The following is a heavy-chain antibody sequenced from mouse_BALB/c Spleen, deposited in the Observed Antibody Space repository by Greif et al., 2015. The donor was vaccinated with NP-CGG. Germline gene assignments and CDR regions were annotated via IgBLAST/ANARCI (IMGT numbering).Heavy chain of an antibody. D-gene: IGHD1-2*01. CDR2: IDPANGNT. CDR1: GFNIKDTY. Sequence: VQLKESGAELVKPGASVKLSCTASGFNIKDTYMHWVKQRPEQGLEWIGRIDPANGNTKYDPKFQGKATITADTSSNTAYLQLSSLTSEDTAVYYCARHYYGQYYFDYWGQGTTLTVSS. J-gene: IGHJ2*01. CDR3: ARHYYGQYYFDY. V-gene: IGHV14-3*02.